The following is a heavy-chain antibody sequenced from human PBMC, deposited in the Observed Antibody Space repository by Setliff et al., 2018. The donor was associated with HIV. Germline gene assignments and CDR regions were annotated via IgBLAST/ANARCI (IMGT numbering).Heavy chain of an antibody. CDR3: ARHPVVPPTMPTFNVFDS. Sequence: SETLSLTCSVSGYSINSDYYWGWIRQSPGKGLQWIGHVYGSGSTSYNPSLKNRVVISVDWSEERFSLKMTSTTAADTALYYCARHPVVPPTMPTFNVFDSWGRGILVTVSS. V-gene: IGHV4-38-2*01. D-gene: IGHD2-2*01. J-gene: IGHJ5*01. CDR1: GYSINSDYY. CDR2: VYGSGST.